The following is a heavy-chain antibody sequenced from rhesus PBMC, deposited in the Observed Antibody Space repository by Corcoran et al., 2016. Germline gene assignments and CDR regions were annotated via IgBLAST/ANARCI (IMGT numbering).Heavy chain of an antibody. J-gene: IGHJ3*01. CDR2: VDPEDGEA. V-gene: IGHV1-111*02. CDR3: ATRSNVYGSDAFDF. CDR1: GYTFTDYY. Sequence: EVQLVQSGAEVKKPGASVKISCKASGYTFTDYYLHWVRQAPGKGLEWMGRVDPEDGEAIHAHKFQDRVTITADTSTDTAYMELSSLRSEDTAVYYCATRSNVYGSDAFDFWGQGLRVTVSS. D-gene: IGHD1-44*02.